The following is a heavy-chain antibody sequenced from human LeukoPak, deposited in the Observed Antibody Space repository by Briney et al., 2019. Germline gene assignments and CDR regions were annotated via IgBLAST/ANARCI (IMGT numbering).Heavy chain of an antibody. Sequence: GGSLRLSCAASGFTFSSYSMNWVRQAPGKGLEWVSSISSSSNYIYYADSAKGRFTISRDNAKNSMYLQMNSLRAEDTALYYCAKAGYSSSWYAPPHYYYYYMDVWGKGTTVTVSS. J-gene: IGHJ6*03. V-gene: IGHV3-21*04. CDR2: ISSSSNYI. CDR3: AKAGYSSSWYAPPHYYYYYMDV. D-gene: IGHD6-13*01. CDR1: GFTFSSYS.